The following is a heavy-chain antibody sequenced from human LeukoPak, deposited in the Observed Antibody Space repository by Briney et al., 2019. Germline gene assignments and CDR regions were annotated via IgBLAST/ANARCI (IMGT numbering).Heavy chain of an antibody. CDR3: ARVPNQYYDYVWGSYRGYYFDY. CDR1: GGSFSGYY. D-gene: IGHD3-16*02. J-gene: IGHJ4*02. Sequence: SETLSLTCAVYGGSFSGYYWSWIRQPPGKGLEWIGETNHSGSTNYNPSLKSRVTISVDTSKNQFSLKLSSVTAADTAVYYCARVPNQYYDYVWGSYRGYYFDYWGQGTLVTVSS. CDR2: TNHSGST. V-gene: IGHV4-34*01.